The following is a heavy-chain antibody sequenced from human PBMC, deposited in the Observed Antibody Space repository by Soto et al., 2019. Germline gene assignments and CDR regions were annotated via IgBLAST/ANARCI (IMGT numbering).Heavy chain of an antibody. CDR3: ARGQVSGYSSSWPLYYFDY. J-gene: IGHJ4*02. V-gene: IGHV4-34*01. Sequence: PSETLCLTGAVYCGSFRGYYWIWIRQSPGKGLEWIGEINHSGGSNYNPSLKSRFTISVDSSKNQVSLNVSSVTAADTAVYYCARGQVSGYSSSWPLYYFDYWGQGTLVTVSS. CDR2: INHSGGS. CDR1: CGSFRGYY. D-gene: IGHD6-13*01.